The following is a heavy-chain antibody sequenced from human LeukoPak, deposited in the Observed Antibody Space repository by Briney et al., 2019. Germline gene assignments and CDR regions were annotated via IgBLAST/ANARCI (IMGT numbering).Heavy chain of an antibody. CDR1: GYTFPSYD. J-gene: IGHJ4*02. V-gene: IGHV1-8*01. CDR2: MNPNSGNT. Sequence: ASVKVSCKASGYTFPSYDINWVRQATGQGLEWMGWMNPNSGNTGYAQKFQGRVTMTRNTSISTAYMDLSSLRSEDTAVYYCARVKRDSSGYYYPDYWGQGTLVSVSS. D-gene: IGHD3-22*01. CDR3: ARVKRDSSGYYYPDY.